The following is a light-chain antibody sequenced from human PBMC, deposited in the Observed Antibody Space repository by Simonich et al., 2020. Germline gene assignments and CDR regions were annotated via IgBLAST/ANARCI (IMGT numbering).Light chain of an antibody. V-gene: IGLV7-43*01. CDR2: CTS. Sequence: QTVVTQEPSLTVSPGGTVTLTCASSTGAVTSGYYPNWFQQKPGQAPRALIYCTSNKHSGTPARFSGSLLGGKAALTLSGVQPEDEAEYYCLLYYGGAWVFGGGTKLTVL. J-gene: IGLJ3*02. CDR3: LLYYGGAWV. CDR1: TGAVTSGYY.